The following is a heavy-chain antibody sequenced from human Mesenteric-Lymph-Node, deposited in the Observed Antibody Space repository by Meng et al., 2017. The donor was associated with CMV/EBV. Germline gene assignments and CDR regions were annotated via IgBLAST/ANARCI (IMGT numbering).Heavy chain of an antibody. J-gene: IGHJ4*02. CDR3: ARTSSLQGFDY. D-gene: IGHD3-16*02. Sequence: CTGSGGSISSGGYYWSWIRQHPGKGLEWIAYIYYSGSTYYNPSLKSRLTISVDTSKNQFSLKLSSVTAADTAVYYCARTSSLQGFDYWGQGTLVTVSS. CDR1: GGSISSGGYY. CDR2: IYYSGST. V-gene: IGHV4-31*03.